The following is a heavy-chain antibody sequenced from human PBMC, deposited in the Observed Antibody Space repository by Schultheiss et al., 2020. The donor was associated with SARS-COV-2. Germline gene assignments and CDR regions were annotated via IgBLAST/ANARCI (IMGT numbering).Heavy chain of an antibody. CDR2: MNPNSGNT. CDR1: GYTFTSYD. CDR3: ATQGGYGYSYFYYGMDV. D-gene: IGHD5-18*01. Sequence: ASVKVSCKASGYTFTSYDINWVRQATGQGPEWMGWMNPNSGNTGYAQKFQGRVTMTRNTSISTAYMELSSLRSEDTAVYYCATQGGYGYSYFYYGMDVWGQGTTVTVSS. J-gene: IGHJ6*02. V-gene: IGHV1-8*01.